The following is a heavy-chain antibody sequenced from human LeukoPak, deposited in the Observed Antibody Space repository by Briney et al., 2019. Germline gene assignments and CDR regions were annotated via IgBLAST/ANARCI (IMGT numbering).Heavy chain of an antibody. V-gene: IGHV3-15*01. Sequence: GGSLRLYCAASGFTSSNAWMSWVRQATGKGLEWVGRIKRKSDGGTTDYTAPVKGRFTISRDDSKNTLYLQMNSLKTEDTAVYYCTTSYYYGSGSYYIFGPLDYWGQGTLVTVSS. D-gene: IGHD3-10*01. CDR3: TTSYYYGSGSYYIFGPLDY. CDR1: GFTSSNAW. J-gene: IGHJ4*02. CDR2: IKRKSDGGTT.